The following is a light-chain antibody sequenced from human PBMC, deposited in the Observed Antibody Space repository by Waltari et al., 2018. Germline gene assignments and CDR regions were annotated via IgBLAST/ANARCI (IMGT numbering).Light chain of an antibody. V-gene: IGKV3-15*01. CDR3: QQYNNWPPMYT. CDR1: QSVSSN. J-gene: IGKJ2*01. CDR2: GAS. Sequence: ETVMTQSPATLSVSPGERATLSCRASQSVSSNLAWYQQKPGQAPRLLIYGASTRATGIPARFSGSGSGTEFTRTISSLQSEDFAVYYCQQYNNWPPMYTFGQGTKLEI.